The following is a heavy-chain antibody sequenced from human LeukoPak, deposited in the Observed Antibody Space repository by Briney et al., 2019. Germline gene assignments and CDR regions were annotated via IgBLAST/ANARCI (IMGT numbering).Heavy chain of an antibody. V-gene: IGHV3-30-3*01. J-gene: IGHJ4*02. Sequence: GGSLRLSCAASGFTFSSYVMHWVRQAPGKGLEWVAVISYDGSNKYYADSVKGRFTISRDNSKNTLYLQMNSLRAEDTAVYYCARDANDSSGYYPDYWDQGTLVTVSS. CDR2: ISYDGSNK. D-gene: IGHD3-22*01. CDR1: GFTFSSYV. CDR3: ARDANDSSGYYPDY.